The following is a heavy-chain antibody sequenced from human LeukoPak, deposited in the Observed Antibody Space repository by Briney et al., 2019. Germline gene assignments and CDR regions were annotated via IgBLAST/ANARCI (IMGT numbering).Heavy chain of an antibody. Sequence: PSETLSLTCTVSGGSISSYYWCWIRQPPGKGLEWIGYIYYSGSTNYNPSLKSRVTISVDTSKNQFSLKLSSVTAADTAVYYCARGGGYNSYLDYWGQGTLVTVPS. CDR1: GGSISSYY. D-gene: IGHD5-24*01. V-gene: IGHV4-59*01. CDR2: IYYSGST. J-gene: IGHJ4*02. CDR3: ARGGGYNSYLDY.